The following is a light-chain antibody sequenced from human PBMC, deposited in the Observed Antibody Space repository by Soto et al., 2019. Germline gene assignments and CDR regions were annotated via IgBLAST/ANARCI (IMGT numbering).Light chain of an antibody. CDR3: SSYTTSGTVL. Sequence: QSAVTQPASVSGSPGESITISCTGTSSDVGGYDYVSWYQQYAGKAPKLTIYNVRNRPSGVSNRFSGSTSGNTASLTIYGLQPEDEADYFCSSYTTSGTVLLGEGTKLTV. J-gene: IGLJ2*01. CDR1: SSDVGGYDY. V-gene: IGLV2-14*01. CDR2: NVR.